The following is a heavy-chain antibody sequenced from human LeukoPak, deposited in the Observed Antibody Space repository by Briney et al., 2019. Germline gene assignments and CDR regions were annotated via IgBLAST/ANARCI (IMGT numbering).Heavy chain of an antibody. D-gene: IGHD3-10*01. Sequence: ASVKVSCKASGYTFTGYYMHWVRQAPGQGLEWMGWINPNSGGTNYAQKFQGRVTMTRDTSISTAYMELSRLGSDDTAVYYCAREFSAITMVRGVPGFWGQGTLVTVSS. CDR1: GYTFTGYY. J-gene: IGHJ4*02. CDR2: INPNSGGT. CDR3: AREFSAITMVRGVPGF. V-gene: IGHV1-2*02.